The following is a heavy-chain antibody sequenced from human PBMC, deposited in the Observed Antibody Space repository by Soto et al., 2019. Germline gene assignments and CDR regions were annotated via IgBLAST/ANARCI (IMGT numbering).Heavy chain of an antibody. CDR3: ATGGRQWLVTPDFNY. D-gene: IGHD6-19*01. J-gene: IGHJ4*02. CDR1: GFIFSSYA. Sequence: GGSLRLSCAASGFIFSSYAMHRVRQAPGKGLEGGAVVSHDGRNTHYEDSVKGRFTISRDSSQHPVSLEMTSLRAEDTAVYYCATGGRQWLVTPDFNYWSQGALVTVSS. V-gene: IGHV3-30*03. CDR2: VSHDGRNT.